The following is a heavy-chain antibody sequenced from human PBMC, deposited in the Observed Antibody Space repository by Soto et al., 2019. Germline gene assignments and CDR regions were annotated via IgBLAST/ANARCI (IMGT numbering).Heavy chain of an antibody. Sequence: NPGGSLRLSCAASGFTFSDYYMSWIRQAPGKGLEWVSYISSSGSTIYYADSVKGRFTISRDNAKNSLYLQMNSLRAEDTAVYYCAREISPLITMIVVAPPDYWGQGTLVTVSS. D-gene: IGHD3-22*01. CDR2: ISSSGSTI. CDR3: AREISPLITMIVVAPPDY. J-gene: IGHJ4*02. CDR1: GFTFSDYY. V-gene: IGHV3-11*01.